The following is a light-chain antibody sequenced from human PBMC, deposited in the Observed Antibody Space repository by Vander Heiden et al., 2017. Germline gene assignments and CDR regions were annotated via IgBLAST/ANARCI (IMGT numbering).Light chain of an antibody. CDR3: MQDLQTPPVYT. CDR1: QSLLHTNGYNY. Sequence: DIVMTQSPLSLPVTPGEPASISCSSSQSLLHTNGYNYLDWYLQKPGQSPQLLIYLGSSRASGVPDRFSGSGSGTDFTLKISRVEAEDVGVYYCMQDLQTPPVYTFGQGTKLEIK. CDR2: LGS. V-gene: IGKV2-28*01. J-gene: IGKJ2*01.